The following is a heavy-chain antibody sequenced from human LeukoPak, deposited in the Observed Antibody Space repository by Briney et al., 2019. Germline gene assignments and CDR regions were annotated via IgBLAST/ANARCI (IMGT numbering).Heavy chain of an antibody. CDR3: ARAGGYYYDSSGYYPFDY. D-gene: IGHD3-22*01. CDR2: IYSGGST. Sequence: GGSLRLSCAASRFTVSSNYMSWVRQAPGKGLEWVSVIYSGGSTYYADSVKGRFTISRDNSKNTLYLQMNSLRAEDTAVYYCARAGGYYYDSSGYYPFDYWGQGTLVTVSS. V-gene: IGHV3-53*01. CDR1: RFTVSSNY. J-gene: IGHJ4*02.